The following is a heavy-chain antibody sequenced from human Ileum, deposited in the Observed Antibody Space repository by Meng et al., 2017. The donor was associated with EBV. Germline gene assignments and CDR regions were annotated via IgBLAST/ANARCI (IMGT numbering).Heavy chain of an antibody. V-gene: IGHV4-61*08. CDR2: VNYNGDS. J-gene: IGHJ4*02. CDR3: ARDLRVGGAFDY. CDR1: GASVTSSGYY. D-gene: IGHD1-26*01. Sequence: GQLQQSGPGLVRPSETLSLPCTVSGASVTSSGYYWSWLRQSPGKGLEWLGYVNYNGDSTYNPSLKSRVTIFIDTSKKQFYLNLTSATAADTAIYYCARDLRVGGAFDYWGQGTLVTVSS.